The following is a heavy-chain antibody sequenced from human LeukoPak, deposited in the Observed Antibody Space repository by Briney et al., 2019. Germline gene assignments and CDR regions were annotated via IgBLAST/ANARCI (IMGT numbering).Heavy chain of an antibody. V-gene: IGHV1-18*01. J-gene: IGHJ4*02. CDR1: GYTFTSYG. CDR3: ARVIVRGVIISTRRGDY. D-gene: IGHD3-10*01. CDR2: ISAYNGNT. Sequence: ASVKVSCKASGYTFTSYGISWVRQAPGQGLEWMGWISAYNGNTNYAQKLQGRVTMTTDTSTSTAYMELRSLRSDDTAVYYCARVIVRGVIISTRRGDYWGQGTLVTVSS.